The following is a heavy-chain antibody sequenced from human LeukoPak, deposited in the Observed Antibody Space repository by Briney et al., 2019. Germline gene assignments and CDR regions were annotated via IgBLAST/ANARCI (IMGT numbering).Heavy chain of an antibody. J-gene: IGHJ4*02. V-gene: IGHV1-18*01. CDR1: GYTFTSYG. CDR3: ARRRLERGYSGYEIFDY. D-gene: IGHD5-12*01. CDR2: ISAYNGNT. Sequence: ASVKVSCKASGYTFTSYGVSWVRQAPGQGLEWMGWISAYNGNTNYAQKLQGRVTMTTDTSTSTAYMELRSLRSDDTAVYYCARRRLERGYSGYEIFDYWGQGTLVTVSS.